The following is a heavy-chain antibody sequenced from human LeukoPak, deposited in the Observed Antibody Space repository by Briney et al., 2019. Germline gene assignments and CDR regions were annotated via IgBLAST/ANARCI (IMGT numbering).Heavy chain of an antibody. CDR1: GYSISSGYY. V-gene: IGHV4-38-2*02. J-gene: IGHJ3*02. CDR2: IYHSGST. Sequence: PSETLSLTCTVSGYSISSGYYWGWIRQPPGKGLEWIGSIYHSGSTYYNPSLKSRVTISVDTSKNQFSLKLSSVTAADTAVYYCANVPYDSSGYFQFRSWDRDAFDIWGQGTMVTVSS. D-gene: IGHD3-22*01. CDR3: ANVPYDSSGYFQFRSWDRDAFDI.